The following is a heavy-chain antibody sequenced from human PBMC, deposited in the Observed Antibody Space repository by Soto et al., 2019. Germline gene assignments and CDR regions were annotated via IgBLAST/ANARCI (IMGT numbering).Heavy chain of an antibody. CDR1: GGSVSTYY. D-gene: IGHD3-3*01. V-gene: IGHV4-59*02. Sequence: QVQLQESGPGLLKPSETLSLTCTISGGSVSTYYWSWIRQPPGKELEWIGLTSYSGNTNYTPSLKSRVAIAVDTSKNQFSLTLSSVTAADTAVYYCARDGVGPFDYWGQGTLVTVSS. J-gene: IGHJ4*02. CDR3: ARDGVGPFDY. CDR2: TSYSGNT.